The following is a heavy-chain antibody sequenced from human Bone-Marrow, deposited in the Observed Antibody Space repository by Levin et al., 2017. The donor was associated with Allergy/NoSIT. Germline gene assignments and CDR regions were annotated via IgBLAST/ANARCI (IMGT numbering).Heavy chain of an antibody. CDR1: GGSISSSSYY. J-gene: IGHJ4*02. D-gene: IGHD2-2*01. CDR2: IYYSGST. CDR3: ARLVPAATIDY. V-gene: IGHV4-39*01. Sequence: SETLSLTCTVSGGSISSSSYYWGWIRQPPGKGLEWIGSIYYSGSTYYNPSLKSRVTISVDTSKNQFSLKLSSVTAADTAVYYCARLVPAATIDYWGQGTLVTVSS.